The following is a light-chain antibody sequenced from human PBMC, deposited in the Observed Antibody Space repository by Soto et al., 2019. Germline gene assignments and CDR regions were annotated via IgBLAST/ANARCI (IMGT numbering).Light chain of an antibody. V-gene: IGLV2-14*01. CDR2: DVS. CDR3: SSYSSSSTRVV. CDR1: SNDVGGYNY. J-gene: IGLJ2*01. Sequence: QSALTQPASVSGSPGQSMTISCTGTSNDVGGYNYVSWYQQHPGKAPKLMIYDVSNRPSGVSDRFSGSKSGNAASLTISGLQAEDEGDYYCSSYSSSSTRVVFGGGTKLTVL.